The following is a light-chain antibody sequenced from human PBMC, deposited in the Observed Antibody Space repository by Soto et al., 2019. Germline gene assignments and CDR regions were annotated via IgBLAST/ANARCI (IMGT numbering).Light chain of an antibody. J-gene: IGKJ1*01. Sequence: DLQMTQSHSTLSASVGDRVTITCRASQSISNWLAWYQQKPRKAPKLMIYKASSLESGVPSRFSGSGSGTEFTLTISSLQPDDFATYYGQQYNSSFGQGTRVEIK. CDR3: QQYNSS. V-gene: IGKV1-5*03. CDR2: KAS. CDR1: QSISNW.